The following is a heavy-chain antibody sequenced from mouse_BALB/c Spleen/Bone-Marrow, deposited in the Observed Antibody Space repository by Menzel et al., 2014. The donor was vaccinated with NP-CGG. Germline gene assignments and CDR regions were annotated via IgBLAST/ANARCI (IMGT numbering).Heavy chain of an antibody. J-gene: IGHJ2*01. CDR1: GFTFCNYG. Sequence: EVKLMESGGDLVKPGGSLKLSCAASGFTFCNYGMSWVRQIPDKRLEWVATISSGGTYTFYPDSVKGRFTISRDNTKNTLTLQMTSLKSEDTAMYYCARRRDYDYFDYWGQGTTLTVSS. CDR2: ISSGGTYT. D-gene: IGHD2-4*01. CDR3: ARRRDYDYFDY. V-gene: IGHV5-6*02.